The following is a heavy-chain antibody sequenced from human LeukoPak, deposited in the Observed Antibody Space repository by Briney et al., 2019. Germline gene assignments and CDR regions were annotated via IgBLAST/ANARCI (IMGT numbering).Heavy chain of an antibody. CDR2: IYPGDSDT. CDR1: GYSFTSYW. Sequence: GESLKISCKGSGYSFTSYWIGWVRQMPGKGLEWMGIIYPGDSDTRYSPSFQGQVTISADKPISTAYLQWSSLKASDTAMYYCARQPPISAGWFDPWGQGTLVTVSS. D-gene: IGHD2-21*01. V-gene: IGHV5-51*01. CDR3: ARQPPISAGWFDP. J-gene: IGHJ5*02.